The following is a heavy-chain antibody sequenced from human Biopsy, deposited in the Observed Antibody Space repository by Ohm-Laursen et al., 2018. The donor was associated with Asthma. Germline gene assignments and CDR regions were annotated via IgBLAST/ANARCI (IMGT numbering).Heavy chain of an antibody. CDR3: ARDRGLQTLRVDP. D-gene: IGHD4-11*01. V-gene: IGHV1-18*01. CDR2: ISAYNGNT. Sequence: ASVKVSCKASGYTFIYYAIHWVRQAPGHSLEWMGWISAYNGNTNYAQKLQGRVTMTTDTSTSTAYMELRSLRSDDTAVYYCARDRGLQTLRVDPWGQGTLVTVSS. J-gene: IGHJ5*02. CDR1: GYTFIYYA.